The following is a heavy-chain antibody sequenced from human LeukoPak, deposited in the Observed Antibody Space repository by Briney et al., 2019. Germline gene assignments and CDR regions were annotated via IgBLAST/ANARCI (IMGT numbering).Heavy chain of an antibody. CDR2: VYHSGST. CDR1: GGSISSGGYY. CDR3: ARDRPIAARLSYFDY. D-gene: IGHD6-6*01. J-gene: IGHJ4*02. V-gene: IGHV4-30-2*01. Sequence: SETLSLTCTASGGSISSGGYYWSWIRQPPGKGLEWIGYVYHSGSTYYNPSLKSRVTISVDRSKNQFSLKLSSVTAADTAVYYCARDRPIAARLSYFDYWGQGTLVTVSS.